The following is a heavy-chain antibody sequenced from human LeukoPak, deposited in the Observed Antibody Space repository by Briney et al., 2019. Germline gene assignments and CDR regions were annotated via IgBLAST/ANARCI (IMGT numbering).Heavy chain of an antibody. CDR3: ARMGELPLTHDAFDI. D-gene: IGHD1-26*01. V-gene: IGHV4-59*01. Sequence: PSETLSLTCTVSGGSISSYYWSWIRQPPGKGLEWIGYIYYSGSTNYDPSLKSRVTISVDTSKNQFSLKLSSVTAADTAVYYCARMGELPLTHDAFDIWGQGTMVTVSS. J-gene: IGHJ3*02. CDR2: IYYSGST. CDR1: GGSISSYY.